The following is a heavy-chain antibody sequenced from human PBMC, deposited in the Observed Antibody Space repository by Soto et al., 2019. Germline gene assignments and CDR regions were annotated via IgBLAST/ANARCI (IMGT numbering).Heavy chain of an antibody. CDR3: ARGPKQLAFSRRKYIEFYFDY. CDR1: GFSVGDNH. CDR2: IYTNGNT. V-gene: IGHV3-53*01. J-gene: IGHJ4*02. Sequence: VGSLRLSCAATGFSVGDNHMNWVRQTPGKGLEWVSIIYTNGNTYYTDSMKGRFTISRDNSKNTLYLQMNNLRLEDTAVYYCARGPKQLAFSRRKYIEFYFDYWGRGTLVTVSS. D-gene: IGHD1-1*01.